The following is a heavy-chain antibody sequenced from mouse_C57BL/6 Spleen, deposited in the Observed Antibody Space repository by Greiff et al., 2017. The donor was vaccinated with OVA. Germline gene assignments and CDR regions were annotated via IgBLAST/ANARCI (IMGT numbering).Heavy chain of an antibody. Sequence: VQLQQSGPELVKPGASVKISCKASGYSFTSYYIHWVKQRPGQGLEWIGWIYPGSGNTKYNEKFKGKATLTADTSSSTAYMQLSSLTSEDSAVYYCAREGTAQATAWFAYWGQGTLVTVSA. CDR3: AREGTAQATAWFAY. D-gene: IGHD3-2*02. CDR1: GYSFTSYY. CDR2: IYPGSGNT. J-gene: IGHJ3*01. V-gene: IGHV1-66*01.